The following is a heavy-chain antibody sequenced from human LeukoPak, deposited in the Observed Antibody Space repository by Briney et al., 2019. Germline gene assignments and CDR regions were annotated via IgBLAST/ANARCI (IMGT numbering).Heavy chain of an antibody. D-gene: IGHD1-26*01. CDR3: ARGGLRGSWTFDY. CDR1: GGSISSSNYY. V-gene: IGHV4-61*05. J-gene: IGHJ4*02. Sequence: SETLSLTCSVSGGSISSSNYYWGWIRQPPGKGLEWIGYIYYSGSTNYNPSLKSRVSISVDTSKNQFSLKLSSVTAADTAVYYCARGGLRGSWTFDYWGQGTLVTVSS. CDR2: IYYSGST.